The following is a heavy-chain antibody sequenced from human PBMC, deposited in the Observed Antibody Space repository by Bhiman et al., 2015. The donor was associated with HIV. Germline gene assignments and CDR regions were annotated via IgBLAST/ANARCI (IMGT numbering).Heavy chain of an antibody. CDR1: GFTFSNYW. Sequence: EGQLVESGGGLVQPGGSLRLSCAASGFTFSNYWMSWVRQAPGKGLEWAANIKQDGSEKYYVDSVKGRFIISRDNAKNSLYLQMNSLRAEDTAVYYCARDFRSVGANDAFDIWAKGQWSPSLQ. CDR3: ARDFRSVGANDAFDI. J-gene: IGHJ3*02. V-gene: IGHV3-7*01. D-gene: IGHD1-26*01. CDR2: IKQDGSEK.